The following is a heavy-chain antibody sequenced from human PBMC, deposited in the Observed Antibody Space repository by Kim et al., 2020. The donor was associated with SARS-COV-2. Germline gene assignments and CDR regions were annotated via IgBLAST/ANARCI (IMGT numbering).Heavy chain of an antibody. Sequence: TNLAASCKGRFSISRATPKNTVYLKLTNLRPEDTAVYYCARSSGGTFDYWGQGTLVTVSS. J-gene: IGHJ4*02. V-gene: IGHV3-53*01. CDR2: T. D-gene: IGHD1-1*01. CDR3: ARSSGGTFDY.